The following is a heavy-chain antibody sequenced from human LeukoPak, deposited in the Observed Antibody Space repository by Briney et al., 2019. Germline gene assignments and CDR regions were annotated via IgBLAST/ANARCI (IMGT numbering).Heavy chain of an antibody. J-gene: IGHJ4*02. CDR2: IYTSGST. CDR1: GGSISSGSYY. Sequence: SQTLSLTCTVSGGSISSGSYYWSWIRQPAGKGLEWIGRIYTSGSTNYNPSLKSRVTISVDTSKNQFSLKLSSVTAADTAVCYCARAHGYSYGHFDYWGQGTLVTVSS. V-gene: IGHV4-61*02. CDR3: ARAHGYSYGHFDY. D-gene: IGHD5-18*01.